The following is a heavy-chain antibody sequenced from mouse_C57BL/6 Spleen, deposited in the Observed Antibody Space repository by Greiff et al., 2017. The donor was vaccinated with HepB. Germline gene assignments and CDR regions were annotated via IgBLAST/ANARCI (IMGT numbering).Heavy chain of an antibody. J-gene: IGHJ1*03. D-gene: IGHD1-1*01. V-gene: IGHV1-19*01. Sequence: EVQLQQSGPVLVKPGASVKMSCKASGYTFTDYYMNWVKQSHGKSLEWIGVINPYNGGTSYNQKFKGKATLTVDKSSSTAYMELNSLTSEDSAVYYCAREGRDFDVWGTGTTVTVSS. CDR1: GYTFTDYY. CDR3: AREGRDFDV. CDR2: INPYNGGT.